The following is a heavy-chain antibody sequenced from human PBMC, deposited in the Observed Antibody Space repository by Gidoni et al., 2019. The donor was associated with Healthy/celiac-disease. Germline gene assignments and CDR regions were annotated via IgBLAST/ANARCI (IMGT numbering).Heavy chain of an antibody. CDR2: IWYDGSNK. J-gene: IGHJ6*03. D-gene: IGHD6-6*01. Sequence: QVQLVESGGGVVQPGRSLRLSCSASGFTFSSYGMHWVRQAPGKGLEWVAVIWYDGSNKYYADSVKGRFTISRDNSKNTLYLQMNSLRAEDTAVYYCTSSSRYYYYYMDVWGKGTTVTVSS. V-gene: IGHV3-33*01. CDR3: TSSSRYYYYYMDV. CDR1: GFTFSSYG.